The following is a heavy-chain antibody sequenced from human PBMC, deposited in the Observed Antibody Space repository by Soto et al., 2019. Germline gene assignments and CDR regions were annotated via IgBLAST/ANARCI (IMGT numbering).Heavy chain of an antibody. D-gene: IGHD5-12*01. CDR3: ARAISGYVT. V-gene: IGHV1-3*01. CDR1: GINYNTYA. CDR2: INAGNGDT. Sequence: QVQLVQSGAEMKKPGASVKLSCKTSGINYNTYAIHWVRQAPGQGLEWMGWINAGNGDTRYSQNFQGRVTLTRDTSASTVYMDLDSLKSEDRGVYYCARAISGYVTWGQGTLVTVSS. J-gene: IGHJ4*02.